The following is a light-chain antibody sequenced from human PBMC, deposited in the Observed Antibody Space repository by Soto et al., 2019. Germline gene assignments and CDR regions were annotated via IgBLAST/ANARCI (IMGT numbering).Light chain of an antibody. J-gene: IGKJ5*01. CDR2: GAS. CDR1: QTVNNN. CDR3: QQYDNWPIT. Sequence: VLTQSPCTLSLSPGERATLSCRASQTVNNNYLAWYQQIPGQAPRLLIYGASTRATGIPARFTGSGSGTEFTLTISSLQSEDFAVYYCQQYDNWPITFGQGTRLEIK. V-gene: IGKV3-15*01.